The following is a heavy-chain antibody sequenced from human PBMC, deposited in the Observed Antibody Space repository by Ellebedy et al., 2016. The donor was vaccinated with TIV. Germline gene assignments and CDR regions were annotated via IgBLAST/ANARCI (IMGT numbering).Heavy chain of an antibody. V-gene: IGHV3-23*01. CDR1: GFPFSRIG. J-gene: IGHJ6*02. Sequence: GGSLRLXXVASGFPFSRIGMHWVRQAPGKGLEWVSAMSGSGYSTYYTDSVKGRFTISRDNSKNTLYLQMNSLRADDTAVYYCAKPIGQMTQFQHALDVWGQGTTVTVSS. CDR3: AKPIGQMTQFQHALDV. D-gene: IGHD5-24*01. CDR2: MSGSGYST.